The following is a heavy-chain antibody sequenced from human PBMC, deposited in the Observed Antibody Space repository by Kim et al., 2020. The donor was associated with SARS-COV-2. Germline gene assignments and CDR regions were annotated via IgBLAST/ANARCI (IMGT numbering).Heavy chain of an antibody. CDR3: ARSLGYCSSTSCRRVAFDI. J-gene: IGHJ3*02. Sequence: SRVTISVDTSKNQVSLKLSSVTAADTAVYYCARSLGYCSSTSCRRVAFDIWGQGTMVTVSS. V-gene: IGHV4-59*01. D-gene: IGHD2-2*01.